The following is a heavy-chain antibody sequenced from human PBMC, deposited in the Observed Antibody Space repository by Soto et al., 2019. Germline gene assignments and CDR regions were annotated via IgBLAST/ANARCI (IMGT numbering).Heavy chain of an antibody. Sequence: PGGSLRLSCAASGFTFDDYAMHWVRQAPGKGLEWVSGISWNSGSIGYADSVKGRFTISRDNAKNSLYLQMNSLRAEDTALYYCAKGMRQWLVVPIDYWGQGTLVTVSS. CDR3: AKGMRQWLVVPIDY. V-gene: IGHV3-9*01. CDR2: ISWNSGSI. J-gene: IGHJ4*02. D-gene: IGHD6-19*01. CDR1: GFTFDDYA.